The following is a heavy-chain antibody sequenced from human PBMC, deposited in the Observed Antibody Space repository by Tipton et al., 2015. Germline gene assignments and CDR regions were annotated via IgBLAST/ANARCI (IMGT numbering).Heavy chain of an antibody. D-gene: IGHD5-24*01. CDR3: ARDLEHGMDV. V-gene: IGHV3-9*01. Sequence: SLRLSCAASGFTFGDYAMHWVRQAPGKGLEWVSGILWNSNTIGYADSVKGRFTISRDNARNSLYLQMNSLRAEDTALYYCARDLEHGMDVWGQGTTVTVSS. CDR2: ILWNSNTI. J-gene: IGHJ6*02. CDR1: GFTFGDYA.